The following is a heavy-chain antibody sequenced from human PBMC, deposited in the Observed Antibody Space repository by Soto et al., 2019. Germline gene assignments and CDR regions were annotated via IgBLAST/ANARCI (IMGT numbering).Heavy chain of an antibody. V-gene: IGHV3-48*01. Sequence: GGSLRLSCAASGFTFSSYSMNWVRQAPGKGLEWVSYISSSSTIYYADSVKGRFTISRDNAKNSLYLQMNSLRAEDTAVYYCARAGTFDWLLIRDDAFDIWGQGTMVTVSS. J-gene: IGHJ3*02. CDR2: ISSSSTI. D-gene: IGHD3-9*01. CDR1: GFTFSSYS. CDR3: ARAGTFDWLLIRDDAFDI.